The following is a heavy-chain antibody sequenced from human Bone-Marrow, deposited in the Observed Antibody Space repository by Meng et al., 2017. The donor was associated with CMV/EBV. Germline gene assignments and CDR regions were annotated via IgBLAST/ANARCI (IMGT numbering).Heavy chain of an antibody. CDR2: ISRGGEST. J-gene: IGHJ4*02. D-gene: IGHD3-22*01. CDR3: AKPPPHYYDTSGYQLGSFYFDY. V-gene: IGHV3-23*01. Sequence: GESLKISCAASGFTFSSHAMSWVRQAPGKGPEWVSAISRGGESTYYADSVKGRFTISRDNSKNTLYLQMNSLRAEDAAVYYCAKPPPHYYDTSGYQLGSFYFDYWGQGTLVTVSS. CDR1: GFTFSSHA.